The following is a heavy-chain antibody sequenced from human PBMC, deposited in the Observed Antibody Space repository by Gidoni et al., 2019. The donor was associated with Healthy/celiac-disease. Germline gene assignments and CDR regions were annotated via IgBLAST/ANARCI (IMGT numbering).Heavy chain of an antibody. CDR2: ISGSGGST. CDR1: GFTFSSCA. J-gene: IGHJ4*02. D-gene: IGHD1-26*01. CDR3: AKEWELLAFDY. Sequence: EVQLLESGGGLVQPGGSLRLPCVVSGFTFSSCAMCWVRQAPGKGLEGVSAISGSGGSTYYADSVKGRFTISRDNSKNTLYLQMNSLRAEDTAVYYCAKEWELLAFDYWCQGTLVTVSS. V-gene: IGHV3-23*01.